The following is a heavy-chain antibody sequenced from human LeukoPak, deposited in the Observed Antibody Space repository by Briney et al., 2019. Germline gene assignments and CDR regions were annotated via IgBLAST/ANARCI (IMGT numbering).Heavy chain of an antibody. Sequence: SETLSLTCTVSSGSFRTYYWSWIRQPPGKGLEWIGYIFYNEGTSYNPSLKSRVTISVDTSNNQLSLKVNSVTAADTAVYYCAREFPVEYYDILTGYPDAFDIWGQGTMVTVSS. CDR1: SGSFRTYY. CDR3: AREFPVEYYDILTGYPDAFDI. CDR2: IFYNEGT. D-gene: IGHD3-9*01. V-gene: IGHV4-59*01. J-gene: IGHJ3*02.